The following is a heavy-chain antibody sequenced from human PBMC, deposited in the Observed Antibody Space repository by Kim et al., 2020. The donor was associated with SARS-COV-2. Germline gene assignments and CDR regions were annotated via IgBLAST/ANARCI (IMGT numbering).Heavy chain of an antibody. CDR2: INKDGSKK. V-gene: IGHV3-7*03. D-gene: IGHD6-19*01. CDR1: GFTFNSHW. CDR3: ARDHTVAGCDS. Sequence: GGSLRLSCAASGFTFNSHWMSWVRQAPGKGLEWVANINKDGSKKYYVDSVKGRFIISRDNAKNSLYLQMNSLRAEDTAVYYCARDHTVAGCDSWGQGTLVTVSS. J-gene: IGHJ4*02.